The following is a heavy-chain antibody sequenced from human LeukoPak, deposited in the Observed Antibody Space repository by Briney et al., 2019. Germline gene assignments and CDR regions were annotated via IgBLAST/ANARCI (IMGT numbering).Heavy chain of an antibody. CDR2: INHSGST. D-gene: IGHD5-24*01. Sequence: SETLSLTCAVYGGSFSGYYWSWIRQPPGKGLEWIGEINHSGSTNYNPSLKSRVTISVDTSKNQFSLKLSSVAAADTAVYYCASRDGYNFYFDYWGQGTLVTVSS. V-gene: IGHV4-34*01. CDR3: ASRDGYNFYFDY. J-gene: IGHJ4*02. CDR1: GGSFSGYY.